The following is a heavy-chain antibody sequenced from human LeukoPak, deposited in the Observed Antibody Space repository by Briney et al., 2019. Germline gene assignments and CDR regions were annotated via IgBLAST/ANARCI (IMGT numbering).Heavy chain of an antibody. CDR2: INHSGST. CDR3: ARAAVAGYPPGNYYYYYGMDV. V-gene: IGHV4-34*01. D-gene: IGHD6-19*01. CDR1: GGSFSGYY. J-gene: IGHJ6*02. Sequence: PSETLSLTCAVYGGSFSGYYWSWIRQPPGKGLEWIGEINHSGSTNYNPSLKSRVTISVDTSKNQFSLKLSSVTAADTAVYYCARAAVAGYPPGNYYYYYGMDVWGQGTTVTVSS.